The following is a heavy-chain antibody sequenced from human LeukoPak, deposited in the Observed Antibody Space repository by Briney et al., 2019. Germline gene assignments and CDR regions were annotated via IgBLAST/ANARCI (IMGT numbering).Heavy chain of an antibody. CDR2: IYTSGST. V-gene: IGHV4-4*07. CDR3: ARDWTENSGRIGYYYYGMDV. CDR1: GGSISSYY. D-gene: IGHD1-26*01. Sequence: SETLSLICTVSGGSISSYYWSCIRQPAGKGLEWIGRIYTSGSTNYNPSLKSRVTMSVDTSKNQFSLKLSSVTAADTAVYYCARDWTENSGRIGYYYYGMDVWGQGTTVTVSS. J-gene: IGHJ6*02.